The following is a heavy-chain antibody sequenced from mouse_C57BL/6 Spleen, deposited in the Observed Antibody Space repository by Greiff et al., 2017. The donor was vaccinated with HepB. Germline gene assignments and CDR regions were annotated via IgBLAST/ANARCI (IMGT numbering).Heavy chain of an antibody. CDR1: GFTFSSYA. J-gene: IGHJ1*03. V-gene: IGHV5-9-1*02. CDR2: ISSGGDYI. CDR3: TRDRGADTPSYFDV. Sequence: EVMLVESGEGLVKPGGSLKLSCAASGFTFSSYAMSWVRQTPEKRLEWVAYISSGGDYIYYADTVKGRFTISRDNARNTLYLQMSSLKSEDTAMYYCTRDRGADTPSYFDVWGTGTTVTVSS.